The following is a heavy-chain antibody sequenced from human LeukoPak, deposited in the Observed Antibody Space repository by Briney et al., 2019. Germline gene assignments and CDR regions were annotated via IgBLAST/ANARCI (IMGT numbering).Heavy chain of an antibody. CDR3: ARATQDGDLDY. J-gene: IGHJ4*02. CDR2: IYYSGSP. V-gene: IGHV4-59*01. Sequence: SETLSLTCTVSGGSISSYYWSWLRQPPGKGLEGIGHIYYSGSPNNKPSLKNRVTLSVETSKNQFSLKLSSVTAADTAVYYCARATQDGDLDYWGQGTLVTVSS. CDR1: GGSISSYY. D-gene: IGHD4-17*01.